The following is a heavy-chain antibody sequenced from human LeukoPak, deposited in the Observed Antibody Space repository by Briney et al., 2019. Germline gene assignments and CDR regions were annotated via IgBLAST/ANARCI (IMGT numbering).Heavy chain of an antibody. Sequence: GASVKVSCKASGYTFTGYYMHWVRQAPAQGLEWMGWINPNSGGTNYAQKFQGRVTMTRDTSISTAYMELSRLRSDDTAVYYCARGWTIFGVVIQNWFDPWGQGTLVTVSS. CDR1: GYTFTGYY. CDR2: INPNSGGT. V-gene: IGHV1-2*02. J-gene: IGHJ5*02. D-gene: IGHD3-3*01. CDR3: ARGWTIFGVVIQNWFDP.